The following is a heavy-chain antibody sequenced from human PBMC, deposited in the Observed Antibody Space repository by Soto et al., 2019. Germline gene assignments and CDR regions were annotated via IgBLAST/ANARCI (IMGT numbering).Heavy chain of an antibody. Sequence: QVQLVESGGGVVQPGRSLRLSCAASGFPFSSYGMHWVRQAPGKGLEWVAVISYDESNKYYADSVKGRFTISRDSSKNTLYLQMNGLRAEDTAMYYCARDAGIAAAKGALYNRFDPWGQGTLVTVSS. CDR1: GFPFSSYG. D-gene: IGHD6-13*01. V-gene: IGHV3-30*03. CDR3: ARDAGIAAAKGALYNRFDP. CDR2: ISYDESNK. J-gene: IGHJ5*02.